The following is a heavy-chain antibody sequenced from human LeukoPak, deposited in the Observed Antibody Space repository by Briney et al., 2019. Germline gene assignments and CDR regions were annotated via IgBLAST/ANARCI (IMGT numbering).Heavy chain of an antibody. J-gene: IGHJ5*02. CDR1: GGSISSYY. D-gene: IGHD5-24*01. Sequence: SETLSLTCTVSGGSISSYYWSWIRQPPGKGLEWIGNIYYSGSTNYNPSLKSRVTMSVDTSKNQFSLKLRSVTSADTAVYYCVRGRDGYSTWGQGTLVTVSP. CDR3: VRGRDGYST. V-gene: IGHV4-59*01. CDR2: IYYSGST.